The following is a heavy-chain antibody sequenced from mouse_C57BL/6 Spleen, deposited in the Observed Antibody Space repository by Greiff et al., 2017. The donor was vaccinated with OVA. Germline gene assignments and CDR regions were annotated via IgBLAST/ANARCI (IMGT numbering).Heavy chain of an antibody. J-gene: IGHJ2*01. CDR2: INPNYGTT. D-gene: IGHD3-2*02. CDR1: GYSFTDYN. CDR3: ARAQGAQSYFDY. V-gene: IGHV1-39*01. Sequence: VQLKESGPELVKPGASVKISCKASGYSFTDYNMNWVKQSNGKSLEWIGVINPNYGTTSSNQKFKGKATLTVDQSSSTAYMQLNSLTSEDSAVYYCARAQGAQSYFDYWGQGTTLTVSS.